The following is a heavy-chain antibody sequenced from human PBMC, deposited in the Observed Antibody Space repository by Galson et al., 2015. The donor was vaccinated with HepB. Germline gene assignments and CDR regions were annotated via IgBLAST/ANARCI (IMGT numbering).Heavy chain of an antibody. CDR1: GFTFSSNS. J-gene: IGHJ3*02. D-gene: IGHD6-19*01. V-gene: IGHV3-21*01. CDR3: ARDVPAVAGPDAFDI. Sequence: SLRLSCAASGFTFSSNSMNWVRQAPGKGLEWVSSISSSSSYIYYADSVKGRFTISRDNAKNSLYLQMNSLRAEDTAVYYCARDVPAVAGPDAFDIWGQGTMVTVSS. CDR2: ISSSSSYI.